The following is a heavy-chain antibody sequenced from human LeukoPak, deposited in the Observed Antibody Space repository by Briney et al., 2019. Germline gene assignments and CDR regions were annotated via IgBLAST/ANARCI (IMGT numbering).Heavy chain of an antibody. J-gene: IGHJ6*02. CDR1: GYTFTSYG. V-gene: IGHV1-18*01. CDR2: ISAYNGNT. Sequence: GASVKVSCKASGYTFTSYGISWVRQAPGQGLEWMGWISAYNGNTNYAQKLQGRVTMTTDTSTSTAYMELRSLRSDDTAVYYCARDGVVPAAMAWLAHYYYYYYGMDVWGQGTTVTVSS. D-gene: IGHD2-2*01. CDR3: ARDGVVPAAMAWLAHYYYYYYGMDV.